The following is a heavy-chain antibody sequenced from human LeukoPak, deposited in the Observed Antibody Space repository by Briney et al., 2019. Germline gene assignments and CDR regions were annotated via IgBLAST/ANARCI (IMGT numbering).Heavy chain of an antibody. CDR3: ARALAVAGPPGRD. V-gene: IGHV3-30-3*01. CDR2: ISYDGSNK. Sequence: GGSLRLSCAASGFTFSSYAMHWVRQAPGKGLEWVAVISYDGSNKYYADSVKGRFTISRDNSKNTLYLQMNSLRAEDTAVYYCARALAVAGPPGRDWGQETLVTVSS. J-gene: IGHJ4*02. CDR1: GFTFSSYA. D-gene: IGHD6-19*01.